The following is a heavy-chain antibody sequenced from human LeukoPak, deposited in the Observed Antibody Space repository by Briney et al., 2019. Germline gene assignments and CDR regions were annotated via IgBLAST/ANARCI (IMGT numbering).Heavy chain of an antibody. D-gene: IGHD3-22*01. CDR3: ARGEYYYDSSGYSLPRYYFDY. V-gene: IGHV1-46*01. J-gene: IGHJ4*02. Sequence: WASVKVSCKASGYTFTSYYMHWVRQAPGQGLEWMGIINPSGGSTSYAQKFQGRVTMTRDMSTSTVYMELSSLRSEDPAVYYCARGEYYYDSSGYSLPRYYFDYWGQGTLVTVSS. CDR1: GYTFTSYY. CDR2: INPSGGST.